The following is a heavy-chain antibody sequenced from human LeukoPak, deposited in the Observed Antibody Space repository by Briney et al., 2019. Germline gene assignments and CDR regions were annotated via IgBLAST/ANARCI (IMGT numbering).Heavy chain of an antibody. CDR2: IIPIFGTA. Sequence: SVKVSCKASGGTFSSYAISWVRQAPGQGLEWMGGIIPIFGTANYAQKFQGRVTITADKSTSTAYMELSSLRSEDTAVYYCARALTSGPLSRWFDPWGQGTLVTVSS. V-gene: IGHV1-69*06. CDR3: ARALTSGPLSRWFDP. CDR1: GGTFSSYA. J-gene: IGHJ5*02. D-gene: IGHD3-10*01.